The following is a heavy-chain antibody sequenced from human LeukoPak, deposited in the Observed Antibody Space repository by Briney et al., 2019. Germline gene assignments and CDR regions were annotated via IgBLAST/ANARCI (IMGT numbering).Heavy chain of an antibody. Sequence: GGSLRLSCAASGFTFSSYGMHWVRQAPGKGLEWVAVISYDGSNKYYADSVKGRFTISRDNSKNTLYLQMNSLRAEDTAVYYCAKDSRITMIVQNFGAYYYYYMDVWGKGTTVTISS. J-gene: IGHJ6*03. V-gene: IGHV3-30*18. CDR1: GFTFSSYG. CDR3: AKDSRITMIVQNFGAYYYYYMDV. CDR2: ISYDGSNK. D-gene: IGHD3-22*01.